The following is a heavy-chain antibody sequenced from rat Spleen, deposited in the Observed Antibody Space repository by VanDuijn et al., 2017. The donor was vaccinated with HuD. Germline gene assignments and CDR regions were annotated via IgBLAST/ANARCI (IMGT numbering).Heavy chain of an antibody. J-gene: IGHJ2*01. CDR2: IWNTGGT. D-gene: IGHD1-2*01. Sequence: QVQLKESGPGLVQPSQTLSLTCTVSGFSLTSSHVNWVRQPPGKSLVWMGVIWNTGGTRYNSALKSRLSISRDTSKSQVFLKMNSLQTEDTATYYGARVPGQLSYWGQGVMVTVSS. CDR3: ARVPGQLSY. CDR1: GFSLTSSH. V-gene: IGHV2-41*01.